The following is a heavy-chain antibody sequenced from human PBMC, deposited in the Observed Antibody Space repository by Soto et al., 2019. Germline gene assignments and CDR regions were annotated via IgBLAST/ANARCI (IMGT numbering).Heavy chain of an antibody. CDR2: INHRGSL. D-gene: IGHD1-1*01. V-gene: IGHV4-31*03. Sequence: SETLSLTCTVTGGSMTSGDQYWTWIRHRPGEGLEWFGFINHRGSLYYNPSLKSRVSMSVDTSKNQFSLNLSYVTAADTAVYYCARELPQRQGRNMDVWGQGTTVTVSS. CDR1: GGSMTSGDQY. J-gene: IGHJ6*02. CDR3: ARELPQRQGRNMDV.